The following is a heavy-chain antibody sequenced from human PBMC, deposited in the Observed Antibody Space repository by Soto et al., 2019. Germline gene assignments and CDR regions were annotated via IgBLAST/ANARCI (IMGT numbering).Heavy chain of an antibody. D-gene: IGHD6-13*01. J-gene: IGHJ4*02. V-gene: IGHV3-23*01. CDR3: AKSFSSNWYDYFDY. CDR1: GITFSTYA. Sequence: GGSLRLSCAASGITFSTYAMSWVRQAPGKGLEWVSAISGSGGSTYYADSVKGRFTISRDKSKNTLYLQMNSLRAEDTALYYCAKSFSSNWYDYFDYWGQGSLVTVSS. CDR2: ISGSGGST.